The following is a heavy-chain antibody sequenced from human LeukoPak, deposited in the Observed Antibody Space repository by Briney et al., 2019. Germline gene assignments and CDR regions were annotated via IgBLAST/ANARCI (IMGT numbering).Heavy chain of an antibody. Sequence: GASVKVSCKASGGTFSSYAISWVRQAPGQGLEWMGGIIPIFGTANYAQKFQGRVTITADKSTSTAYMELRSLRSDDTAVYYCARDRLRELQSPDYWGQGTLVTVSS. CDR3: ARDRLRELQSPDY. J-gene: IGHJ4*02. D-gene: IGHD3-16*01. CDR1: GGTFSSYA. CDR2: IIPIFGTA. V-gene: IGHV1-69*06.